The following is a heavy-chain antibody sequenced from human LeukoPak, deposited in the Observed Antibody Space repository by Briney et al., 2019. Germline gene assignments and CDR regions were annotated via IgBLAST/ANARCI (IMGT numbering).Heavy chain of an antibody. D-gene: IGHD6-19*01. CDR3: ARHPGYSSGLY. V-gene: IGHV4-39*01. J-gene: IGHJ4*02. Sequence: SETLSLTCSVPGGSISSSNSYWGWIRQAPGKGPEWIGSIYYSGTTYYNPSLKSRVTISVDTSKNQFSLNLSSVTAADSAVYYCARHPGYSSGLYWGQGTQVTVSS. CDR2: IYYSGTT. CDR1: GGSISSSNSY.